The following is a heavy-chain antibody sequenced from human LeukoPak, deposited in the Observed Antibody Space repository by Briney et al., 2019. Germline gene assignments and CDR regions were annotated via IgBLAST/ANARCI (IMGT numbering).Heavy chain of an antibody. V-gene: IGHV1-46*01. J-gene: IGHJ4*02. CDR2: INPSGGST. CDR1: GYTFTGYY. Sequence: WASVKVSCKASGYTFTGYYMHWVRQAPGQGLEWMGIINPSGGSTSYAQKFQGRVTLTRDTSTSTVYMKLSSLRSEDTAVYYCARGGLGSYYFHYWGQGTLVTVSS. D-gene: IGHD3-10*01. CDR3: ARGGLGSYYFHY.